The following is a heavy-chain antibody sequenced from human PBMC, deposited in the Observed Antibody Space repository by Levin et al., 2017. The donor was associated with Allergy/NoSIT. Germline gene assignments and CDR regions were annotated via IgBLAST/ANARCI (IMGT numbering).Heavy chain of an antibody. CDR2: IYTSGST. CDR1: GGSIRSYY. J-gene: IGHJ3*02. V-gene: IGHV4-4*07. D-gene: IGHD3-3*01. Sequence: SETLSLTCTVSGGSIRSYYWSWIRQPAGKGLEWIGRIYTSGSTDYNPSLKSRVTMSVDTSKKQFSLKLSSVTAADTAVYYCARDYGGWSGTGYDAFDIWGQGTMVTVSS. CDR3: ARDYGGWSGTGYDAFDI.